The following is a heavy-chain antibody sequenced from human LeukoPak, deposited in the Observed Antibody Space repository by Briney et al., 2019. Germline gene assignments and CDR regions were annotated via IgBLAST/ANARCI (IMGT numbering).Heavy chain of an antibody. D-gene: IGHD3-3*01. Sequence: ASVKVSCKASGYTFTSYDINWVRQATGQGLEWMGWMNPNSGNTGYAQKFQGRVTMTRNTSISTAYMELSSLRSEDTAVYYRARDGPRTYYDFWSGYYTGVYYYYGMDVWGQGTTVTVSS. V-gene: IGHV1-8*01. J-gene: IGHJ6*02. CDR3: ARDGPRTYYDFWSGYYTGVYYYYGMDV. CDR2: MNPNSGNT. CDR1: GYTFTSYD.